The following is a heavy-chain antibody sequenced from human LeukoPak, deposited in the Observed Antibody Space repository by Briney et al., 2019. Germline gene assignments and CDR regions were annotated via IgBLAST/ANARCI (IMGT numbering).Heavy chain of an antibody. J-gene: IGHJ3*02. Sequence: GASVKVSCKASGYTFTGYYMHWVRQAPGQGLEWMGWINPNSGGTNYAQKFQGRVTMTRDTSISTAYMELSRLRSDDTAVYYCASADGTYCSGGSCYSGAFDIWGQGTMVTVS. CDR3: ASADGTYCSGGSCYSGAFDI. V-gene: IGHV1-2*02. CDR2: INPNSGGT. CDR1: GYTFTGYY. D-gene: IGHD2-15*01.